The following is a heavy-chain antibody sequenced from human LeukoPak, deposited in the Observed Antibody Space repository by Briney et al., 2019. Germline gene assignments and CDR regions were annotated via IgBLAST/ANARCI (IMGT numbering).Heavy chain of an antibody. V-gene: IGHV1-2*02. CDR3: AGVASSGWGDPPVFDY. D-gene: IGHD6-19*01. CDR1: GYTFTRYY. CDR2: INHKNGGT. J-gene: IGHJ4*02. Sequence: VSVKVSCKASGYTFTRYYMHWVGQAPGQGLEWMGWINHKNGGTNYAQKFQGRVTITRDTAISPAYMELSRLRSHETDLYFLAGVASSGWGDPPVFDYWGQGTLVTVSS.